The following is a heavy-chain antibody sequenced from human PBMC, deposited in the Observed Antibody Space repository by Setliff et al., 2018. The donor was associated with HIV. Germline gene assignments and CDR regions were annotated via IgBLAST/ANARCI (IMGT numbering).Heavy chain of an antibody. D-gene: IGHD3-16*01. CDR1: GSSISSNSY. CDR2: IYHRGGT. V-gene: IGHV4-38-2*02. J-gene: IGHJ3*01. CDR3: ARDTGVNVAPDGWGYHTFDF. Sequence: PSETLSLTCSVSGSSISSNSYWWAWIRQPPGKGLEYIGTIYHRGGTFNNPSLKSRVVMSVDTSKNQFSLKLTSVTAADTATYYCARDTGVNVAPDGWGYHTFDFWGRGTMVTVSS.